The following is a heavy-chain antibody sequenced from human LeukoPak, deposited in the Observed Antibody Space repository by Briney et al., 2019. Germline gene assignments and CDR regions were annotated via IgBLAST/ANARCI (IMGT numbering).Heavy chain of an antibody. J-gene: IGHJ4*02. CDR3: ARGWYGETDDY. Sequence: PSETLSLTCAVYGGSFSGYYWSWIRQPPGKGLEWIGEINHSGSTNYNPSLKSRVTISVDTSKNQFSLKLSSVTDADTAVYYCARGWYGETDDYWGQGTLVTVSS. CDR2: INHSGST. V-gene: IGHV4-34*01. CDR1: GGSFSGYY. D-gene: IGHD3-10*01.